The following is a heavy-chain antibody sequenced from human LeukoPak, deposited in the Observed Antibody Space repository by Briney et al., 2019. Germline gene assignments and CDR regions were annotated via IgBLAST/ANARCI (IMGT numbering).Heavy chain of an antibody. Sequence: SQTLSLTCAVSGGSISSGDYSWSWIRQPPGKGLEWIGYIFQSGSTYYNPSLKSRVTISVDRSKNQFSLKLSSVTAADTAVYYCARHAIDSGTYYLDYFDYWGQGTLVTVSS. V-gene: IGHV4-30-2*01. CDR2: IFQSGST. D-gene: IGHD3-22*01. J-gene: IGHJ4*02. CDR1: GGSISSGDYS. CDR3: ARHAIDSGTYYLDYFDY.